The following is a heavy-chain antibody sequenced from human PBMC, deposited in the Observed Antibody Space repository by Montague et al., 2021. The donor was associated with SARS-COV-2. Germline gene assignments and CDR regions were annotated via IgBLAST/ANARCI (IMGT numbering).Heavy chain of an antibody. J-gene: IGHJ4*01. CDR1: GGSVNSGNYY. V-gene: IGHV4-61*02. CDR2: ISTSGNT. Sequence: TLSLTCTVSGGSVNSGNYYWSWIRQPAGKRLEWMGRISTSGNTNYNPSLKSRLSILVDTSKNQFSLNLRSVTAADTAVYYCARVTEVELRTDFYYKTDYWGLGTPVTVSS. D-gene: IGHD1-26*01. CDR3: ARVTEVELRTDFYYKTDY.